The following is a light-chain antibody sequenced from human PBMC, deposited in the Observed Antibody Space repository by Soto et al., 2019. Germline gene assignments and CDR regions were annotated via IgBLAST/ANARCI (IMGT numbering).Light chain of an antibody. CDR3: NSYTFGSTPISV. Sequence: QSALTQPASVSGSPGQSITISCTGTSSDVGGYNYVSWYQQHPGKAPKLIIYNVSNRPSGVSNRFSGSKSGNTASLTISGLQAEDEADYDCNSYTFGSTPISVFGTGTKVPVL. V-gene: IGLV2-14*01. CDR1: SSDVGGYNY. CDR2: NVS. J-gene: IGLJ1*01.